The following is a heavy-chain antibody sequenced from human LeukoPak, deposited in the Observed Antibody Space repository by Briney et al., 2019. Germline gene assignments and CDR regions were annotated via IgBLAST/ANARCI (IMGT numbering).Heavy chain of an antibody. CDR3: ARDLVTVTKGFDI. J-gene: IGHJ3*02. CDR2: ISYIGRT. Sequence: SETLSLTCAVSDDSFSSHYWTWIRQPPGKGLEWIGYISYIGRTNYNPSLKSRVTISIDTSKNQFSLKLTSVTAADTAVYYCARDLVTVTKGFDIWGLGTMVSVSS. D-gene: IGHD4-17*01. V-gene: IGHV4-59*11. CDR1: DDSFSSHY.